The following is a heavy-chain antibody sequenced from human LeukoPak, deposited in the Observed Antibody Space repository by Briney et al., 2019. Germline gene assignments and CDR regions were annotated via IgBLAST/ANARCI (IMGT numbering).Heavy chain of an antibody. V-gene: IGHV4-34*01. CDR2: INHSGST. CDR3: ARDRGDYGGNPGYFDY. D-gene: IGHD4-17*01. CDR1: GGSFSGYY. Sequence: SETLSLTCAVYGGSFSGYYWSWIRQPPGKGLEWIGEINHSGSTNYNPSLKSRVTISVDTSKNQFSLRLPSVTAADTAVYYCARDRGDYGGNPGYFDYWGQGTLVTVSS. J-gene: IGHJ4*02.